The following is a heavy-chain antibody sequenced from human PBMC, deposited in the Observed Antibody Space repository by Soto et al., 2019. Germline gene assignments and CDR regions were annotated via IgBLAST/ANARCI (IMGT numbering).Heavy chain of an antibody. CDR3: TSPTAVGSVYYFDY. CDR1: GFTFSGSA. Sequence: EVQLVESGGGLVQPGGSLKLSCAASGFTFSGSAMHWVRQASGKGLEWVGRIRSKANSYATAYAASVKGRFTLSRDDSKNTAYLQMNSLKTEDTAVYYCTSPTAVGSVYYFDYWGQGTLVTVSS. V-gene: IGHV3-73*01. CDR2: IRSKANSYAT. J-gene: IGHJ4*02. D-gene: IGHD1-26*01.